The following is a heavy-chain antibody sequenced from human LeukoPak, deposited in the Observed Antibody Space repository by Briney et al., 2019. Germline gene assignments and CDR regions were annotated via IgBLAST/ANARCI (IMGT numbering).Heavy chain of an antibody. Sequence: GGSLRLSCATSGFTFSGSAIHWVRQASGKGLEWVGRIRSKANSYATTDVASVRGRFSISRDDSKNTAYLQMNSLKTEDTAVYYCTRPSYDSSVSGVVYWGQGTLVTVSS. V-gene: IGHV3-73*01. CDR1: GFTFSGSA. D-gene: IGHD3-22*01. CDR3: TRPSYDSSVSGVVY. J-gene: IGHJ4*02. CDR2: IRSKANSYAT.